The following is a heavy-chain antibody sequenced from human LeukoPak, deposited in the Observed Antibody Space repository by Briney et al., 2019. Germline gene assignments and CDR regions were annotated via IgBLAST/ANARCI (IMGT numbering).Heavy chain of an antibody. CDR1: GGTFSSYA. D-gene: IGHD2-15*01. V-gene: IGHV1-69*13. CDR3: ARAQGIVVVVAASHYYYYGMDV. CDR2: IIPIFGTA. Sequence: SVTVSCKASGGTFSSYAISWVRQAPGQGLEWMGGIIPIFGTANYAQKFQGRVTITADESTSTAYMELSSLRSEDTAVYYCARAQGIVVVVAASHYYYYGMDVWGQGTTVTVSS. J-gene: IGHJ6*02.